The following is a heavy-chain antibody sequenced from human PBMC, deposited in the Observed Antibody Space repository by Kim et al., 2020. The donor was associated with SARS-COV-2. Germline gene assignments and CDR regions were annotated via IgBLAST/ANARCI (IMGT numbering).Heavy chain of an antibody. CDR3: ASNYYDSSGYYY. Sequence: GGSLRLSCAASGFTFSSYSMNWVRQAPGKGLEWVSSISSSSYIYYADSVKGRFTISRDNAKNSLYLQMNSLRAEDTAVYYCASNYYDSSGYYYWGQGTLVTVSS. D-gene: IGHD3-22*01. CDR2: ISSSSYI. J-gene: IGHJ4*02. V-gene: IGHV3-21*04. CDR1: GFTFSSYS.